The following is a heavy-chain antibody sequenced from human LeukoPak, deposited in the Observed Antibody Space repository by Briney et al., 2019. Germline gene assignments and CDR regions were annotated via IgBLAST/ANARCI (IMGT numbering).Heavy chain of an antibody. D-gene: IGHD2-2*02. J-gene: IGHJ5*02. CDR2: ISSSGSTI. CDR1: GFTFSDYY. Sequence: GGSLRLSCAASGFTFSDYYMSWIRQAPGKGLEWVSYISSSGSTIYYADSVKGRFTISRDNAKNSLYLQMNSLKTEDTAVYYCTRAHCSSTSCYKRSWFDPWGQGTLVTVSS. CDR3: TRAHCSSTSCYKRSWFDP. V-gene: IGHV3-11*01.